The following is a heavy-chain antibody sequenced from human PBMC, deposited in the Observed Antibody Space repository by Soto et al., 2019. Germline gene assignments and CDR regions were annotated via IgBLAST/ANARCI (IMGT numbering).Heavy chain of an antibody. CDR3: ARADPDASVGY. CDR2: ISYSGST. Sequence: PSETLSLTCTVSGVSMSSHYWTWLRQPPGKGLEWIGYISYSGSTYYNPSLKSRVTISADTPRNQFSLKLSSVIAADTAVYYCARADPDASVGYWGQGTLVTVSS. J-gene: IGHJ4*02. V-gene: IGHV4-59*11. CDR1: GVSMSSHY. D-gene: IGHD3-16*01.